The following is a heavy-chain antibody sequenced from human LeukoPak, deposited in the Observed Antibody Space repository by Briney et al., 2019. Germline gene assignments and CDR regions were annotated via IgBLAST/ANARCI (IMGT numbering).Heavy chain of an antibody. CDR3: ARDIATVVHQD. CDR1: GYTFTNYG. J-gene: IGHJ4*02. Sequence: GASVKVSCTASGYTFTNYGITWVRQGPGQGLEWMGWISAYSGNTNYVQKFQGRVTMATDASTSTAYMELRSLRSDDTAVYYCARDIATVVHQDWGQGTLVTVST. CDR2: ISAYSGNT. V-gene: IGHV1-18*01. D-gene: IGHD2-2*01.